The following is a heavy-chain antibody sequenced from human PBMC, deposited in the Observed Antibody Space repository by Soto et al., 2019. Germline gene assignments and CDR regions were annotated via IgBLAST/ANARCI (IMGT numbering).Heavy chain of an antibody. Sequence: GASVKVSCKASGYTFINYGISWVRQAPGQGPEWIGWISAYNGNTNYAQKLQGRVTMTTDTSTSTAYMDLRSLRSDDTAVYYCARDQISGGGVLDIWGQGTMVTVSS. CDR1: GYTFINYG. D-gene: IGHD2-8*02. CDR2: ISAYNGNT. V-gene: IGHV1-18*01. J-gene: IGHJ3*02. CDR3: ARDQISGGGVLDI.